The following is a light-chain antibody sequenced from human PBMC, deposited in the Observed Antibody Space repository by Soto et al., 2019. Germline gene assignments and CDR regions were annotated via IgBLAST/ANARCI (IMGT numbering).Light chain of an antibody. CDR2: GAS. J-gene: IGKJ3*01. Sequence: EIVMTQSPATLSGSPGERATLSCRTSQSVSVNLAWYQQKPGQAPRLLIYGASITATGIPARFSGSGSGTEISLTICSLQSEDFAVYYCHQYNNWPSSFGPGTKVHIK. V-gene: IGKV3-15*01. CDR3: HQYNNWPSS. CDR1: QSVSVN.